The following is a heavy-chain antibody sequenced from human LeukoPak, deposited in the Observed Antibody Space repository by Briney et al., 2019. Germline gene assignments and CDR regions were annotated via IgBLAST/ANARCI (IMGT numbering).Heavy chain of an antibody. CDR2: ISAYNGNT. J-gene: IGHJ4*02. D-gene: IGHD5-24*01. CDR1: GYTFTSYG. Sequence: ASVKVSCKASGYTFTSYGISWVRQAPGQGLEWMGWISAYNGNTNYAQKLQGRVTITTDTSTSTAYMELRSLRSDDTAVYYCARSSGRWLQYQLFDYWGQGTLVTVSS. CDR3: ARSSGRWLQYQLFDY. V-gene: IGHV1-18*01.